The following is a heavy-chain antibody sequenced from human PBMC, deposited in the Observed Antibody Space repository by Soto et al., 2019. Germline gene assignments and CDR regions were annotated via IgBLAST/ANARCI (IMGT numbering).Heavy chain of an antibody. CDR3: ARLGTKAMDV. Sequence: QVQLVQSGAEVRKPGSSVRVSCKASGGTFDAYTITWVRQAPGQGLEWMGGIIPLFGTANYAKKFQGRVTITADESTTTAPMELSSLRSEDTAVYFCARLGTKAMDVWGQGTTVTISS. J-gene: IGHJ6*02. V-gene: IGHV1-69*19. CDR1: GGTFDAYT. CDR2: IIPLFGTA. D-gene: IGHD2-2*01.